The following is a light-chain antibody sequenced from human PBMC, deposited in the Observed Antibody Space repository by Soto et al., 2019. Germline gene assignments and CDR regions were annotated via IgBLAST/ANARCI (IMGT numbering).Light chain of an antibody. CDR3: MQALQTLWT. Sequence: VMTQSQLSLPVTLVQPASPSCRSRQTLLHSNGYNYLDWYLQKPGQSPQLLIYLGSNRASGVPDRFSGSGSGTDFTLKISRVEAEDVGVYYCMQALQTLWTFGQGTKVDNK. V-gene: IGKV2-28*01. CDR2: LGS. CDR1: QTLLHSNGYNY. J-gene: IGKJ1*01.